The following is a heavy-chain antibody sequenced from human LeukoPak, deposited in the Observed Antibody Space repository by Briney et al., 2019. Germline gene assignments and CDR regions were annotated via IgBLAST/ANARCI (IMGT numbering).Heavy chain of an antibody. CDR2: IWYDGSNE. CDR3: ARDGQNGSPYATDV. V-gene: IGHV3-33*08. CDR1: GFTFSDHY. D-gene: IGHD3-10*01. Sequence: GGSLRLSCAASGFTFSDHYMDWVRQAPGKGLEWVAGIWYDGSNEDYADSVKGRFIISRDNSKNTLYLQMNSLRVEDTAIYYCARDGQNGSPYATDVWGQGTTVTVSS. J-gene: IGHJ6*02.